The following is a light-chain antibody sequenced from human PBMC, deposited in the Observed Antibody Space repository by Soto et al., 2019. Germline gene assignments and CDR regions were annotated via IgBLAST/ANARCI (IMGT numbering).Light chain of an antibody. CDR3: SSYTSSSTLVL. Sequence: QSALTQPASVSGSPGQSITISCTGTSSDVGGYNYVSWYQQHPGKAPKLMIYDVSNRPSGVSNRFSGSKSGNTASLTISGLQAEDEADYYCSSYTSSSTLVLSGGGPKLTVL. CDR2: DVS. J-gene: IGLJ2*01. V-gene: IGLV2-14*01. CDR1: SSDVGGYNY.